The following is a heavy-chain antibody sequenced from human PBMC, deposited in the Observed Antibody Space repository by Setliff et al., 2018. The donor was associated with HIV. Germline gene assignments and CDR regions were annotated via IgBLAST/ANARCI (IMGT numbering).Heavy chain of an antibody. CDR1: GGSISSGTYY. V-gene: IGHV4-61*02. J-gene: IGHJ5*02. D-gene: IGHD5-18*01. CDR2: IYTSGST. CDR3: ARQGYIYGYPLNWFDP. Sequence: PSETLSLTCSVSGGSISSGTYYWGWIRQPPGKGLEWIGRIYTSGSTNYNPSLKSRVTISVDTSKTQFSLRLSSVTAADTAVYYCARQGYIYGYPLNWFDPWGQGTLVTVSS.